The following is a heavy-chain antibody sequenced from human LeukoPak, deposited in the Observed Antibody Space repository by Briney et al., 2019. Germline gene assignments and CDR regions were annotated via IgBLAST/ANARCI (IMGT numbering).Heavy chain of an antibody. Sequence: PGGSLRLSCAASGFTFGSYSMNWVRQAPGKGLEWVSSISSSSSYIYYADSVKGRFTISRDNAKNSLYLQMNSLRAEDTAVYYCARGCSSTSCYTEGAFDIWGQGTMVTVSS. CDR3: ARGCSSTSCYTEGAFDI. J-gene: IGHJ3*02. CDR2: ISSSSSYI. CDR1: GFTFGSYS. V-gene: IGHV3-21*01. D-gene: IGHD2-2*02.